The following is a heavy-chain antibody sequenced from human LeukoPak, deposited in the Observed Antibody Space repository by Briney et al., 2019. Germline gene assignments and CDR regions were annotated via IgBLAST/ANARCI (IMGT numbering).Heavy chain of an antibody. D-gene: IGHD3-16*02. CDR3: PRERLGELSLVY. V-gene: IGHV3-11*04. CDR2: ISSSGSTI. CDR1: GFTFSDYY. J-gene: IGHJ4*02. Sequence: PGGSLRLACAASGFTFSDYYMSWIRQAPGKGLEWVSYISSSGSTIYYADSVKGRFTISRDNAKNSLYLQMNSLRAEDTAVYYCPRERLGELSLVYWGQGTLVTVSS.